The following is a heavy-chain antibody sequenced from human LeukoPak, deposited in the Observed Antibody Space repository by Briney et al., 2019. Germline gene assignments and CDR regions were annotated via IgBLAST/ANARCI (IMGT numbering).Heavy chain of an antibody. D-gene: IGHD1-1*01. CDR3: AKDWGWNPQRRCGFDI. CDR1: GFSFSGYG. CDR2: IWYDGSNQ. J-gene: IGHJ3*02. Sequence: GSLRVSCAASGFSFSGYGMHWVRQAPGKGLEWVTVIWYDGSNQYYADSVKGRFTIARDNSNNILYLQMNSLRAEDTAVYYCAKDWGWNPQRRCGFDIWGQGT. V-gene: IGHV3-33*06.